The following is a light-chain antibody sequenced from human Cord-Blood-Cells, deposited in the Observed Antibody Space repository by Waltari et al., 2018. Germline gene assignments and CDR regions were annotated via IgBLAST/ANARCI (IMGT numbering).Light chain of an antibody. CDR3: QQYGSSPLT. CDR1: QCVSSSY. Sequence: VLTQSPVTLSFSPGERATLSCRASQCVSSSYLAWYQQKPGQAPRLLIYGASSRATGIPDRFSGSGSGTDFTLTISRLEPEDFAVYYCQQYGSSPLTFGGGTKVEIK. CDR2: GAS. J-gene: IGKJ4*01. V-gene: IGKV3-20*01.